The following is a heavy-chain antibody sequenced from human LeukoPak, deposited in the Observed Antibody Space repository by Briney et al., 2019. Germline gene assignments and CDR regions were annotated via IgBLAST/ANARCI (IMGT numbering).Heavy chain of an antibody. CDR1: GFTFNNYG. CDR3: AKDRRISHCCFPLDY. D-gene: IGHD3-3*02. Sequence: GGSLRLSCAASGFTFNNYGMHWVRQAPGKGLEWVAVISYDGRNIHYPDSVKGRFTISRDISTDTLWLQMDSLRTEDTAVYYCAKDRRISHCCFPLDYWGQGTLVTVSS. V-gene: IGHV3-30*18. CDR2: ISYDGRNI. J-gene: IGHJ4*02.